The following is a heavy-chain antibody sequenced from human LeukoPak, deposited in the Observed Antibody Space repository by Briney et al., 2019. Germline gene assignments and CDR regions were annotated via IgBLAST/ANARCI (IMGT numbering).Heavy chain of an antibody. V-gene: IGHV3-23*01. J-gene: IGHJ5*02. Sequence: GGSLRLSCAASGFTFSSYAMSWVRQAPGRGLEWVSVISGSGGSTYYADSVKGRFTISRDNAKNSLYLQMNSLRAEDTAVYYCARDATYCSATSCYSNWFDPWGQGTLVTVSS. CDR2: ISGSGGST. CDR3: ARDATYCSATSCYSNWFDP. CDR1: GFTFSSYA. D-gene: IGHD2-2*01.